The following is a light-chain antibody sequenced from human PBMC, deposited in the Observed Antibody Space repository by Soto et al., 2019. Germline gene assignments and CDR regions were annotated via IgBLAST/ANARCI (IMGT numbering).Light chain of an antibody. J-gene: IGLJ2*01. V-gene: IGLV2-14*01. CDR2: DVF. CDR3: SSYTRSNTLV. Sequence: QSALTQPASVSGSPGQSITISCTGTSSDVGGYNYVSWYQHHPGTAPKLLIYDVFNRPSGVSNRFSGSKSGNTASLIISGLQAEDEGDYYCSSYTRSNTLVFGGGTKLTVL. CDR1: SSDVGGYNY.